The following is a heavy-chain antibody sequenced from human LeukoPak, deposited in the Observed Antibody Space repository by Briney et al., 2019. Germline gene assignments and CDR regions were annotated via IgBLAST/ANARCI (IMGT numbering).Heavy chain of an antibody. Sequence: GASVTVSCKASVYTFTTYYMHWVRQAPGQGLVWMGLINPSGGGTRYAQRFQGRVTMTRDTSTSTVYMELSSLRSEDTAVYYCASGYKTVSVFDHWGQGTLVTVSS. CDR2: INPSGGGT. CDR3: ASGYKTVSVFDH. CDR1: VYTFTTYY. J-gene: IGHJ4*02. V-gene: IGHV1-46*01. D-gene: IGHD5-24*01.